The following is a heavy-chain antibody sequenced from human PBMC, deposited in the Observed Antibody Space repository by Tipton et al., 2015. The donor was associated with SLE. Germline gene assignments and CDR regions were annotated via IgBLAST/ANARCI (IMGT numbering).Heavy chain of an antibody. V-gene: IGHV4-34*01. D-gene: IGHD6-13*01. Sequence: TLSLTCAVYGGSFSGYYWSWIRQPPGKGLEWIGEINNSGSTNYNPSLKSRGTLSVDTSKNQISLKLSSVTAAATAVYHCARGAGAGYSSSWYTFDYWGQGTLVTVSS. CDR2: INNSGST. CDR3: ARGAGAGYSSSWYTFDY. J-gene: IGHJ4*02. CDR1: GGSFSGYY.